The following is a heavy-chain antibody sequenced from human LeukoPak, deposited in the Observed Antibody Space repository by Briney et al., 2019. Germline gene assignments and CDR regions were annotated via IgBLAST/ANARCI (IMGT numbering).Heavy chain of an antibody. D-gene: IGHD3-10*01. V-gene: IGHV3-48*02. J-gene: IGHJ4*02. Sequence: GGSLRLSCADAGFTFSSYSMNWVRQAPGKGLEWVSYISSSSSTIYYADSVKGRFTISRDNAKNSLYLQMNSLRDEDTAVYYCAREWFGELLTWGQGTLVTVSS. CDR1: GFTFSSYS. CDR3: AREWFGELLT. CDR2: ISSSSSTI.